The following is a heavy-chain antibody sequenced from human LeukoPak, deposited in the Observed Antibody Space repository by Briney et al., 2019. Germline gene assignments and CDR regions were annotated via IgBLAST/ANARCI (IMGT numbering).Heavy chain of an antibody. CDR2: ISYRGTT. CDR1: GVSISSSY. CDR3: ARDPGSCSGGSCSFYWYFDL. J-gene: IGHJ2*01. Sequence: PSETLSLTCTVSGVSISSSYWSRIRQSPGKGLEWIGYISYRGTTKYNPSLKGRVTISMDTPKNQVSLNLSSVTAADTAFYYCARDPGSCSGGSCSFYWYFDLWGRGTLVSVSS. D-gene: IGHD2-15*01. V-gene: IGHV4-59*01.